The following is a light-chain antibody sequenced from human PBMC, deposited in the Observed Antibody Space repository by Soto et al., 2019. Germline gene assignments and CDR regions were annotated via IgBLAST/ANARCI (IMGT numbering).Light chain of an antibody. CDR2: WAS. V-gene: IGKV4-1*01. CDR1: QSVLYSSNNKNY. CDR3: QQYYSTFGRT. J-gene: IGKJ1*01. Sequence: DIVMTQSPDSLAVSLGERATINCKSSQSVLYSSNNKNYLAWCQQKPGRPPKLLIYWASTRESGVPDRFSGSGSGTDFTLTISSLQAEDVAVYYCQQYYSTFGRTFGQGTKVEIK.